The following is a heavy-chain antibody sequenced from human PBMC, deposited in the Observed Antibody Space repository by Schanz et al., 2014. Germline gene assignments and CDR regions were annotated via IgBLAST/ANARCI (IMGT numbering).Heavy chain of an antibody. V-gene: IGHV1-18*04. CDR1: GYSFSAHY. D-gene: IGHD5-12*01. CDR3: ARDFSAYVGNYFDY. Sequence: QVQLVQSGAEVKKPGASLKVSCKASGYSFSAHYLHWVRQAPGQGLEWMGWINGYNGHTLYAQKFQGRVTMTTDTSTSTSYMELTSLRFDDTAVYYCARDFSAYVGNYFDYWGQGTLVTVSS. CDR2: INGYNGHT. J-gene: IGHJ4*02.